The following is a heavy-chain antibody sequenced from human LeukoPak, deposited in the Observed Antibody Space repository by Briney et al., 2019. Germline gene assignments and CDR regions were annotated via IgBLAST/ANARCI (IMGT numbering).Heavy chain of an antibody. D-gene: IGHD2-2*02. J-gene: IGHJ6*02. CDR2: IIPILGIA. Sequence: SVKVSCRASGGTFSSYAISWVRQAPGQGLEWMGRIIPILGIANYAQKFQGRVTITADKSTSTAYMELSSLRSEDTAVYYCARARGIAAILGGVYYYGMDVWGQGTTVTVSS. V-gene: IGHV1-69*04. CDR1: GGTFSSYA. CDR3: ARARGIAAILGGVYYYGMDV.